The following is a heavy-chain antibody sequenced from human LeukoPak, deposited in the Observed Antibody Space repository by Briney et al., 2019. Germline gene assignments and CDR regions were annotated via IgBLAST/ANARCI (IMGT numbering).Heavy chain of an antibody. D-gene: IGHD5-18*01. J-gene: IGHJ4*02. CDR1: GFXXXDHG. Sequence: SXAXXGFXXXDHGMHWVRQAPGKGLEWVSGISWNSGSIVYADSVQGRFTISRDNAKRTLYLQMNSLRAEDMALYYCTRASGYSSGSIDYWGQGTLVTVSS. V-gene: IGHV3-9*03. CDR3: TRASGYSSGSIDY. CDR2: ISWNSGSI.